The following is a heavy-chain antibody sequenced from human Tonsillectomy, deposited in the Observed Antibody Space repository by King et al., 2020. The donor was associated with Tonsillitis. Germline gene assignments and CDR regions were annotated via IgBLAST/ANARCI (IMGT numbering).Heavy chain of an antibody. Sequence: VQLVESGAEVKKPGESLTISCQTSGYSFTLYWLNWVRQKPGKGLEWMGRIDPRTSYTKYSPSFQGHVTISADKAITTAYLQLSGLKASDTAMYYCATQNTNSDFDYWGQGTLVTVSS. J-gene: IGHJ4*02. CDR1: GYSFTLYW. D-gene: IGHD2-8*01. V-gene: IGHV5-10-1*03. CDR2: IDPRTSYT. CDR3: ATQNTNSDFDY.